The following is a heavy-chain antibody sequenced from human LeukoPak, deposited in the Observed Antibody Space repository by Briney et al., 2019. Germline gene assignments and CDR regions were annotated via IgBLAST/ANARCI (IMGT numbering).Heavy chain of an antibody. D-gene: IGHD6-6*01. CDR3: ATHYYSSSPPFNY. Sequence: PGGSLRLSCAASGITFSDYYMSWIRQAPGKGLEWVSYISNSGSTIYHADSVKGRFTISRDNAKNSLFLQMNSLRAEDTAVYYCATHYYSSSPPFNYWGQGTLVTVSS. CDR2: ISNSGSTI. V-gene: IGHV3-11*04. CDR1: GITFSDYY. J-gene: IGHJ4*02.